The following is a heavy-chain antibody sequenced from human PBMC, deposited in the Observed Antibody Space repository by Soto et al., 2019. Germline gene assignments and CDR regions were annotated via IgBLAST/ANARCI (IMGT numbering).Heavy chain of an antibody. CDR3: AKTSPYGAARPPAIYFQH. CDR2: ISYDGSNK. J-gene: IGHJ1*01. D-gene: IGHD6-6*01. V-gene: IGHV3-30*18. CDR1: GFTFSSYG. Sequence: GGSLRLSCAASGFTFSSYGMHWVRKAPGKGLEWVAVISYDGSNKYYADSVKGRFTISRDNSKNTLYLQMNSLRAEDTAVYYCAKTSPYGAARPPAIYFQHWGQGTLVTVSS.